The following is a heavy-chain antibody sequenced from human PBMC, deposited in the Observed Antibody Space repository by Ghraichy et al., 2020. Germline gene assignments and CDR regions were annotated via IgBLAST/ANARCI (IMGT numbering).Heavy chain of an antibody. Sequence: SQTLSLTCTVSGGSISSSYYWGWIRQPPGKGLEWIGNIYYSGSTYYNPSLKSRVTISIDTSKNQFSLKLSSVTAADTAVYYCTGGNVVVVAVQYDYWGQGALVTVSS. J-gene: IGHJ4*02. D-gene: IGHD2-15*01. CDR2: IYYSGST. CDR1: GGSISSSYY. V-gene: IGHV4-39*01. CDR3: TGGNVVVVAVQYDY.